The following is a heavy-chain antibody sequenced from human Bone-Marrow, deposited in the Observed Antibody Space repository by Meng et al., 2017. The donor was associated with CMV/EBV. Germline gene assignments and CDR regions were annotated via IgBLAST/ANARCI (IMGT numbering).Heavy chain of an antibody. Sequence: ASVKVSCKASRYTFTSYGISWVRQAPGQGLEWMGWISAYKGNTNYAQKLQGRVTMTTDTSTSKAYMELRSLRSNDTAVYYCAREYCSSTSCLVCVNWFDPWGQGTLVTVSS. V-gene: IGHV1-18*01. J-gene: IGHJ5*02. CDR3: AREYCSSTSCLVCVNWFDP. CDR1: RYTFTSYG. CDR2: ISAYKGNT. D-gene: IGHD2-2*01.